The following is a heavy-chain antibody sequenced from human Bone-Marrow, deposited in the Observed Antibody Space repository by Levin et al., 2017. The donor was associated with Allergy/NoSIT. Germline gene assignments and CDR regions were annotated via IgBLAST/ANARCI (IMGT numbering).Heavy chain of an antibody. CDR3: ARDLTGAYFNY. V-gene: IGHV3-72*01. D-gene: IGHD7-27*01. J-gene: IGHJ4*02. Sequence: GSLRLSCAASGFTLSDHYMDWVRQTPGKGLEWVGRSRNKANSYTTEYAASVKDRFTISRDDSKSSLYLHMNSLTTDDTAVYYCARDLTGAYFNYWGQGTLVTVSS. CDR1: GFTLSDHY. CDR2: SRNKANSYTT.